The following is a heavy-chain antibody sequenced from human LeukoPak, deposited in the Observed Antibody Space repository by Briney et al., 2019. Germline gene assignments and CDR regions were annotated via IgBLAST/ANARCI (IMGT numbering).Heavy chain of an antibody. CDR1: GFTFSSYA. CDR3: ARSGDIKSAAAFDY. D-gene: IGHD2-2*01. J-gene: IGHJ4*02. V-gene: IGHV3-30-3*01. Sequence: GGSLRLSCAASGFTFSSYAMHWVRQAPGKGLGWVAVISYDGSNKYYADSVKGRFTISRDNSKNTLYLQMNSLRAEDTAVYYCARSGDIKSAAAFDYWGQGTLVTVSS. CDR2: ISYDGSNK.